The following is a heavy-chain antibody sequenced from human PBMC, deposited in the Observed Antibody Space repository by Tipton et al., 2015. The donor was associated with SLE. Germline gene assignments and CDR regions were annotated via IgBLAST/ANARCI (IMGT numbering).Heavy chain of an antibody. J-gene: IGHJ4*02. CDR1: GGYISDYY. CDR3: ARDAAGTLFFDH. Sequence: TLSLTCSVSGGYISDYYWSWIRQAPGKELEWIGYVSYRGSPIYNPSLKTRVTISVDRSTDQISLKLSSVTAADTAVYYCARDAAGTLFFDHWGQGILVTVSS. V-gene: IGHV4-59*12. CDR2: VSYRGSP. D-gene: IGHD1/OR15-1a*01.